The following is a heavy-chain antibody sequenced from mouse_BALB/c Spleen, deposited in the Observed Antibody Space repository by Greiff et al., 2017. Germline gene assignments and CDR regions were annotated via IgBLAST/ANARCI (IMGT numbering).Heavy chain of an antibody. Sequence: EVKLQESGAELVRSGASVKLSCTASGFNIKDYYMHWVKQRPEQGLEWIGWIDPENGDTEYAPKFQGKATMTADTSSNTAYLQLSSLTSEDTAVYYCNDYGYAMDYWGQGTSVTVSS. CDR1: GFNIKDYY. V-gene: IGHV14-4*02. CDR3: NDYGYAMDY. J-gene: IGHJ4*01. D-gene: IGHD2-4*01. CDR2: IDPENGDT.